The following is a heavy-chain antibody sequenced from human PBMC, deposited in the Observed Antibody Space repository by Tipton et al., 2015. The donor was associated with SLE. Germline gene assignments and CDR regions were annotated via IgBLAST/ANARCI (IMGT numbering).Heavy chain of an antibody. CDR2: IDPGDSYT. Sequence: VQSGREVKKPGESLKISCQGLGYSFTSHWVGWVRQMPGKGLEWMGIIDPGDSYTTYSPSFEGNVTISVDKSISTTYLQWSSLKASDTAIYYCARQGDSSASVDGFDVWGQGTMVTVS. V-gene: IGHV5-51*01. CDR3: ARQGDSSASVDGFDV. CDR1: GYSFTSHW. D-gene: IGHD3-22*01. J-gene: IGHJ3*01.